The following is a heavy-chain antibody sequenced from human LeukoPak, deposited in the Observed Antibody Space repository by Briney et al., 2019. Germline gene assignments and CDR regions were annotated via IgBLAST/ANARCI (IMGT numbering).Heavy chain of an antibody. D-gene: IGHD6-19*01. V-gene: IGHV4-39*07. CDR3: ARGVLRYSSGYVDY. Sequence: SETLSLTCTVSGGSISSSSYCWGWIRQPPGKGLEWIGSIYYSGSTYYNPSLKSRVTISVDTSKNQFSLKLSSVTAADTAVYYCARGVLRYSSGYVDYWGQGTLVTVSS. CDR1: GGSISSSSYC. J-gene: IGHJ4*02. CDR2: IYYSGST.